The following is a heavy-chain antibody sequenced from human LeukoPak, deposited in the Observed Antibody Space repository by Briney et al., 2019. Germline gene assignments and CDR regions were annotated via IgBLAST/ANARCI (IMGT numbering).Heavy chain of an antibody. D-gene: IGHD3-22*01. CDR3: ASSSNYYDSSGYYLAPDDAFDI. V-gene: IGHV5-51*01. CDR1: GYSFTSYW. J-gene: IGHJ3*02. Sequence: GESLKISCKGSGYSFTSYWIGWVRQMPGKGLEWMGIIYPGDSDTRYSPSFQGQVTISADKSISTAYLQWSSLKASDTAMYYCASSSNYYDSSGYYLAPDDAFDIWGRGTMVTVSS. CDR2: IYPGDSDT.